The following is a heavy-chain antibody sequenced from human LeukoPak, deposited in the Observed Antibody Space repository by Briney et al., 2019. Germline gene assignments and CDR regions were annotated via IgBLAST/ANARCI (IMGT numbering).Heavy chain of an antibody. CDR3: AKSNGYGLVDI. CDR2: IYHSGRT. Sequence: SETLSLTCTVSGNSISSGYYWGWIRQPPGKGLEWIGSIYHSGRTYYNPSLKSRVTISVDTSKNQFSLKLTSVTAADTAVYYCAKSNGYGLVDIWGQGTMVTVSS. V-gene: IGHV4-38-2*02. D-gene: IGHD3-10*01. CDR1: GNSISSGYY. J-gene: IGHJ3*02.